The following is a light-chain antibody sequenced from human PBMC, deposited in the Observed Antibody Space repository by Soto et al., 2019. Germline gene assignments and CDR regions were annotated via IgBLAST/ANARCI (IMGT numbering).Light chain of an antibody. CDR2: EVS. V-gene: IGLV2-14*01. CDR1: SSDVGGYNY. Sequence: QSALTQPASVSGSPGQSITISCTGTSSDVGGYNYVSWYQQHPGKAPKLMLYEVSNRPSGVSIRFSGSQSGNTASLTISGLQAEDEADYYCSAYTSSSTYVFGTGTKLTVL. CDR3: SAYTSSSTYV. J-gene: IGLJ1*01.